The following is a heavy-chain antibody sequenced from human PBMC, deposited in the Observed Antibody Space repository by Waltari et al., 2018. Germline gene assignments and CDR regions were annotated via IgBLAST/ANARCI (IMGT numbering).Heavy chain of an antibody. CDR3: ASHTLRFLEWLTDYYYYYGMDV. CDR2: INHSGST. V-gene: IGHV4-34*01. D-gene: IGHD3-3*01. J-gene: IGHJ6*02. Sequence: QVQLQQWGAGLLKPSETLSLTCAVYGGSFSGYYWSWIRQPPGKGLEWIGEINHSGSTTYNPSRKSRVTISVDTSKSQFSLKLSSVTAADTAVYYCASHTLRFLEWLTDYYYYYGMDVWGQGTTVTVSS. CDR1: GGSFSGYY.